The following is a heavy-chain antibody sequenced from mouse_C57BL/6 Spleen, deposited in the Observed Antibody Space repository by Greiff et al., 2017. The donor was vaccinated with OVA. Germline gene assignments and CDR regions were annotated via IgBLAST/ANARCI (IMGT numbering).Heavy chain of an antibody. Sequence: QVQLQQPGPELVKPGASVKLSCKASGYTFTSYWMHWVKQRPGQGLEWIGNINPSNGGTNYNEKFKSKAPLTVDKSSRTASMQLSSLTSEDSAVYYCAREGLRRMDYWGQGTSVTVSS. V-gene: IGHV1-53*01. CDR3: AREGLRRMDY. J-gene: IGHJ4*01. CDR2: INPSNGGT. CDR1: GYTFTSYW. D-gene: IGHD2-4*01.